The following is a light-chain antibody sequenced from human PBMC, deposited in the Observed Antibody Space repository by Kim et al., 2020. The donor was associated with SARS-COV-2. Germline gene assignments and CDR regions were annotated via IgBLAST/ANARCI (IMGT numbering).Light chain of an antibody. V-gene: IGKV3-20*01. J-gene: IGKJ4*01. CDR3: QQYATSPALT. CDR1: RPISSTY. CDR2: AAS. Sequence: SPGERATLSCRTSRPISSTYLAWYQQKPGQAPRLLIYAASNRATGIPDRFSGSGSGTDFTLTISRLEPEDCAVYYCQQYATSPALTFGGGTKLEI.